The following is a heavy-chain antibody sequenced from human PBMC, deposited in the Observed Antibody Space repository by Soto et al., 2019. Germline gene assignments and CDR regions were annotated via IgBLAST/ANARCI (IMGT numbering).Heavy chain of an antibody. CDR3: ARIHGYSRGWYHY. V-gene: IGHV1-18*04. Sequence: ASVKVSCKACGYTFSSNGVSWVRQAPGQGLEWMGWISTFNGNAHYAQKFQGRVTMTTDTSTNTAYMELTSLSSDDTAVYYCARIHGYSRGWYHYWGQGTLVTVSS. CDR1: GYTFSSNG. J-gene: IGHJ4*02. D-gene: IGHD6-19*01. CDR2: ISTFNGNA.